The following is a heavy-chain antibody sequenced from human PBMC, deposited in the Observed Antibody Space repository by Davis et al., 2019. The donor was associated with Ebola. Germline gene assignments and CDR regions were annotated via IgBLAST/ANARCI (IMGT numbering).Heavy chain of an antibody. CDR1: GGSFSGYY. V-gene: IGHV4-34*01. D-gene: IGHD4-17*01. CDR3: ARHQRDGDYDY. Sequence: PSETLSLTCAVYGGSFSGYYWSWIRQPPGKGLEWIGEINHSGSTNYNPSLKSRVTISVDTSKNQFSLKLSSVTAADTAVYYCARHQRDGDYDYWGQGTLVTVSS. J-gene: IGHJ4*02. CDR2: INHSGST.